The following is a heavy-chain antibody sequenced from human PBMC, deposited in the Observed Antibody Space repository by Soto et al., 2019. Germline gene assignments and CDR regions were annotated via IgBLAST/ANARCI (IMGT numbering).Heavy chain of an antibody. CDR1: GGTFSSYT. CDR2: IIPILGIA. D-gene: IGHD2-21*02. J-gene: IGHJ5*02. V-gene: IGHV1-69*08. CDR3: ARDLGGGDYT. Sequence: QVQLVQSGAEVKKPGSSVKVSCKASGGTFSSYTISWVRQAPGQGLEWMGRIIPILGIANYAQKFQGRVXIXXDKSKSTAYMELSSLRSEDTAVYYCARDLGGGDYTWGPGTLVTVSS.